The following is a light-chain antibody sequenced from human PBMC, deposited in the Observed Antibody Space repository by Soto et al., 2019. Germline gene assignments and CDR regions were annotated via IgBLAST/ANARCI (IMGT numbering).Light chain of an antibody. J-gene: IGLJ1*01. CDR3: SSYTNSSTSYV. CDR2: DVN. Sequence: QSVLTQPASVSGSPGQSITISCTGTSSDVGGYNYVSWFQQHPGKAPKLIIYDVNNRPSGVSNRFSGSKSGNTASLTISGLQDEDEADYYCSSYTNSSTSYVFGTGTKLTV. V-gene: IGLV2-14*01. CDR1: SSDVGGYNY.